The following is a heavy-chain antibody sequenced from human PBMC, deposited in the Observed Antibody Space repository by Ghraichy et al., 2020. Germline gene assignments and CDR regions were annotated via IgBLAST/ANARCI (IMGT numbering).Heavy chain of an antibody. D-gene: IGHD3-22*01. J-gene: IGHJ4*02. CDR2: INPNSGGT. CDR3: ARAPIPTITMIVVVITDY. V-gene: IGHV1-2*02. CDR1: GYTFTGYY. Sequence: ASVKVSCKASGYTFTGYYMHWVRQAPGQGLEWMGWINPNSGGTNYAQKFQGRVTMTRDTSISTAYMELSRLRSDDTAVYYCARAPIPTITMIVVVITDYWGQGTLVTVSS.